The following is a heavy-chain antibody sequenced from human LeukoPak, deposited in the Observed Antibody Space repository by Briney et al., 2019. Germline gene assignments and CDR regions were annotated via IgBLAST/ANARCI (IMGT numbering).Heavy chain of an antibody. CDR2: IYYNGNT. J-gene: IGHJ4*02. CDR1: GASMRSVPHY. D-gene: IGHD3-9*01. CDR3: ARARFFDPEYYFDY. V-gene: IGHV4-31*03. Sequence: SGPGLVKPSQTLSLTCSVSGASMRSVPHYWSWIRQHPGEGLEWIGYIYYNGNTYYNPSLTSRVTISLDTSKSQFSLRLTSVTTADTAVYYCARARFFDPEYYFDYWGQGTLVTVSS.